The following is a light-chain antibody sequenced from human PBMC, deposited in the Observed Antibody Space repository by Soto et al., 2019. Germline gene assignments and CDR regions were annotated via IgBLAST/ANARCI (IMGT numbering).Light chain of an antibody. CDR1: QSVKSGY. CDR2: GTS. V-gene: IGKV3-20*01. CDR3: QQYVNSQT. J-gene: IGKJ1*01. Sequence: EIVMTQSPSTLSMSPGERATLSCRASQSVKSGYLAWYQQRPGQAPRLLIYGTSNRATGIPDRFSGSGSGTDFTLTISRLEPEDIAVYYCQQYVNSQTFGQGTKVDIK.